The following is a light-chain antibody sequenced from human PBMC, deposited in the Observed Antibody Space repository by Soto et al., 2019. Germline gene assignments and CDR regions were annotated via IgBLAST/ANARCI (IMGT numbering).Light chain of an antibody. Sequence: EIVITQSPATLSVSPGERATLSCRASHSVSSSYLAWYQQKPGQAPRLLIYGASSRATGIPDRFSGTGSGTDFTLTINSLEPEDFAVYYCQVRTNWSIAFGRGTRLEI. J-gene: IGKJ5*01. CDR1: HSVSSSY. CDR2: GAS. CDR3: QVRTNWSIA. V-gene: IGKV3D-20*02.